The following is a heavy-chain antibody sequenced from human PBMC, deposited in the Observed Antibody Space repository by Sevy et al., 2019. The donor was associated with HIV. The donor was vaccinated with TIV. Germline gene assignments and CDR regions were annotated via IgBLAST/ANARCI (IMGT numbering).Heavy chain of an antibody. D-gene: IGHD3-16*02. CDR3: AKQISYQGYFDY. CDR2: IWFNGSNK. V-gene: IGHV3-33*06. Sequence: GGSLRLSCAASGFTFSSYGMHWVRQAPGKGLEWVALIWFNGSNKYYADSVKGRFTISRDNSKNTRYLQMNSLRAEDTAVYYCAKQISYQGYFDYWGQGTLVTVSS. J-gene: IGHJ4*02. CDR1: GFTFSSYG.